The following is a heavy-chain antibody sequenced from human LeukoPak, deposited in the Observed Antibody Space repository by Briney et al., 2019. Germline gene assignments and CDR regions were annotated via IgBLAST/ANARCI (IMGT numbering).Heavy chain of an antibody. D-gene: IGHD2-2*01. CDR2: IYTSGST. CDR1: GGSISSYY. CDR3: ARETRYCSSTSCDGYFQR. Sequence: SETLSLTCTVSGGSISSYYWSWIRQPAGKGLEWIGRIYTSGSTNYNPSLKSRVTMSVDTSKNQFSLKLSSVTAADTAVYYCARETRYCSSTSCDGYFQRWGQGTLVTVSS. V-gene: IGHV4-4*07. J-gene: IGHJ1*01.